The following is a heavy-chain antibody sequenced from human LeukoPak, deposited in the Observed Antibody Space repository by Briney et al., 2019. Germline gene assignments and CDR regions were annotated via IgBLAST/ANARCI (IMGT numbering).Heavy chain of an antibody. CDR3: ARDRGGSHSYYPYGMDV. CDR1: GGTFSSYA. D-gene: IGHD1-26*01. J-gene: IGHJ6*02. Sequence: ASVKVSCKASGGTFSSYAISWVRQAPGQGLEWMGGIVPIFGTANYAQKFQGRVTIPADESTSTAYMEPSSLRSEDTAVYYCARDRGGSHSYYPYGMDVWGQGTTVTVSS. CDR2: IVPIFGTA. V-gene: IGHV1-69*13.